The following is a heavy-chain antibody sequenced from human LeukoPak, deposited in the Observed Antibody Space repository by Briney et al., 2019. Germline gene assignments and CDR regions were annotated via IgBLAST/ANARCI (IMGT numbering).Heavy chain of an antibody. CDR2: ISSSGSTI. D-gene: IGHD3-22*01. J-gene: IGHJ3*02. CDR3: ARPSSYYYDSSGPDALDI. Sequence: PGGSLRLPCAASGFTFSSYEMNWVRQAPGKGLEWVSYISSSGSTIYYADSVKGRFTISRDNAKNSLYLQMNSLRAEDTAVYYCARPSSYYYDSSGPDALDIWGQGTMVTVSS. V-gene: IGHV3-48*03. CDR1: GFTFSSYE.